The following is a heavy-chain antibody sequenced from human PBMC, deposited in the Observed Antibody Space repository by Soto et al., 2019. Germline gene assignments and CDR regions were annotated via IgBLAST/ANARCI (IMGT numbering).Heavy chain of an antibody. D-gene: IGHD4-17*01. CDR1: GGSFSGYY. CDR3: ARVGVRDGDYGVSRFDP. V-gene: IGHV4-34*01. J-gene: IGHJ5*02. Sequence: QVQLQQWGAGLLKPSETLSLTCAVYGGSFSGYYWSWIRQPPGKGLEWIGEINHSGTTNYNPSLKSRVTTAVYTSKNQFSLTVRSVTAVDTAVYYCARVGVRDGDYGVSRFDPWGQGTLVTVSS. CDR2: INHSGTT.